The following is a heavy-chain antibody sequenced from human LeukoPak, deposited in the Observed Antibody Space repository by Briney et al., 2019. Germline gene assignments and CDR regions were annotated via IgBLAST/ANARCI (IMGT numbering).Heavy chain of an antibody. D-gene: IGHD3-10*01. CDR2: IYTSGST. V-gene: IGHV4-4*07. J-gene: IGHJ4*02. CDR1: GGSLSSYY. CDR3: ARTLRGVTLDY. Sequence: PSETLSLTCTVSGGSLSSYYWSWLRQPAGKGLEWIGRIYTSGSTNYNPSLKSRVTISVDKSKNQFSLKLSSVTAADTAVYYCARTLRGVTLDYWGQGTLVTVSS.